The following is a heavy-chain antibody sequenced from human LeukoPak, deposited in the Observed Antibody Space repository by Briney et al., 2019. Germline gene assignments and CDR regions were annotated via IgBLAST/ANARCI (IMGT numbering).Heavy chain of an antibody. D-gene: IGHD5-12*01. CDR1: NDSISNYY. CDR3: ARPRGYNIYDGFDI. CDR2: ISYSGSI. Sequence: SETLSLTCTVSNDSISNYYWSWIRQPPGEGLEWIGYISYSGSIDYNPSLKSRVTISIDASKSQFSLKLSSVTAADTAMYYCARPRGYNIYDGFDIWGQGTMVTVSS. V-gene: IGHV4-59*08. J-gene: IGHJ3*02.